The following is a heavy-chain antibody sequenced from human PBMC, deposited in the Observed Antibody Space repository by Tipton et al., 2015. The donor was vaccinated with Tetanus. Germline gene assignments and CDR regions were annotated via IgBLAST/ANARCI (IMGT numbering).Heavy chain of an antibody. CDR2: IYYSGST. CDR3: ARTRESAAANWYFDL. CDR1: GGSISSSSYY. Sequence: TLSLTCTVSGGSISSSSYYWGWIRQPPGKGLEWIGSIYYSGSTYYNPSLKSRVTISVDTSKNQFSLKLSSVTAADTAVYYCARTRESAAANWYFDLWGRGTLVTVSS. D-gene: IGHD2-2*01. V-gene: IGHV4-39*01. J-gene: IGHJ2*01.